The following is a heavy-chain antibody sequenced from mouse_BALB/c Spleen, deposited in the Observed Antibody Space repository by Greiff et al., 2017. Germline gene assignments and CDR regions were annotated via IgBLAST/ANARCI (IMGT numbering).Heavy chain of an antibody. CDR2: IYWDDDK. CDR1: GFSLSTSGMG. J-gene: IGHJ4*01. CDR3: ARRQAYYGKDYAMDY. D-gene: IGHD2-10*01. Sequence: QVTLNESGPGILQPSQTLSLTCSFSGFSLSTSGMGVSWIRQPSGKGLEWLAHIYWDDDKRYNPSLKSRLTISKDTSRNQVFLKITSVDTADTATYYCARRQAYYGKDYAMDYWGQGTSVTVSS. V-gene: IGHV8-12*01.